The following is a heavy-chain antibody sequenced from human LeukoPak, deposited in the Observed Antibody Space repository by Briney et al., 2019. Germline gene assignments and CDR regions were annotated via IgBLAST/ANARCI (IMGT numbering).Heavy chain of an antibody. CDR2: IWYDGTRE. CDR3: ARDLSFGSLDF. Sequence: GGSLRLSCAASGFTLSSHGMHWVRQAPGKGLEWVALIWYDGTRENYADSVKGRFTISRDLSKNTLNLQMNSLRVEDTAVFYCARDLSFGSLDFRGQGTLVTVSS. J-gene: IGHJ4*02. CDR1: GFTLSSHG. D-gene: IGHD1-26*01. V-gene: IGHV3-33*01.